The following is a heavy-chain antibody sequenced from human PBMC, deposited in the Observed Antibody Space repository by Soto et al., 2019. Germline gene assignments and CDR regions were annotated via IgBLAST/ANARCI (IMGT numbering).Heavy chain of an antibody. CDR2: INPKSGGT. D-gene: IGHD5-18*01. V-gene: IGHV1-2*04. CDR1: GGSFSSYT. Sequence: APVKVACKASGGSFSSYTISWVRQAPGQGLEWMGWINPKSGGTHYAQKFQAWVTMTTDTSISTAYMELSRLNSADTAVYYCARSSGYTYGHDYWGQGTLVTVSS. J-gene: IGHJ4*02. CDR3: ARSSGYTYGHDY.